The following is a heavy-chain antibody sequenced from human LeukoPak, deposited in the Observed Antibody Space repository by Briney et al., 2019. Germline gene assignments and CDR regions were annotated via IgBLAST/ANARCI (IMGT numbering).Heavy chain of an antibody. J-gene: IGHJ5*02. Sequence: SGTLSLTCTVSGGSISSYYWSWIRQPPGKGLEWIGYIYYSGSTNYNPSLKSRVTISVDTSKNQFSLKLSSVTAADTAVYYCARRERIAVAGTGNWFDPWGQGTLVTVSS. CDR2: IYYSGST. CDR3: ARRERIAVAGTGNWFDP. D-gene: IGHD6-19*01. V-gene: IGHV4-59*08. CDR1: GGSISSYY.